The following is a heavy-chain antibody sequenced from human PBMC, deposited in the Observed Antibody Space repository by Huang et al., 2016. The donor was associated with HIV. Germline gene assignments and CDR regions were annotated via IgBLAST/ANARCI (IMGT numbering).Heavy chain of an antibody. J-gene: IGHJ4*02. CDR2: VYQSGST. D-gene: IGHD6-13*01. CDR1: GDFISSTTYY. CDR3: ASQHIGAAATWF. Sequence: QLQLQESGPGQVKPSETLSLTCTVSGDFISSTTYYWGWIRQSPGKGLEWVGSVYQSGSTNYNPSLKSRVTLSVDTSRNQLSLRLNSVTAADTAVYYCASQHIGAAATWFWGRGTQVAVSS. V-gene: IGHV4-39*01.